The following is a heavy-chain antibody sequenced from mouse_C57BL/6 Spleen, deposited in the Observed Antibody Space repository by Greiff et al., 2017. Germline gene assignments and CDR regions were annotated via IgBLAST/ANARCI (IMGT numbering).Heavy chain of an antibody. J-gene: IGHJ3*01. CDR1: GFSLTSYG. CDR3: ATLYYGSSPFAY. D-gene: IGHD1-1*01. Sequence: QVQLQQSGPGLVAPSQRLSITCTVSGFSLTSYGVDWVRQSPGKGLEWLGVIWGVGSTNYNSALKSRLSISKDNSKSQVFLKMNSLQTDDTAMYYCATLYYGSSPFAYWGQGTLVTVSA. CDR2: IWGVGST. V-gene: IGHV2-6*01.